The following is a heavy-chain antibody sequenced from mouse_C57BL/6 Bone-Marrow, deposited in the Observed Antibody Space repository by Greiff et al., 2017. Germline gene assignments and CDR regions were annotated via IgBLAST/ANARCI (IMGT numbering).Heavy chain of an antibody. J-gene: IGHJ2*01. CDR1: GYTFTSYW. D-gene: IGHD1-1*01. CDR2: IDPSDSYT. Sequence: QVQLQQPGAELVMPGASVKLSCKASGYTFTSYWMHWVKQRPGQGLEWIGEIDPSDSYTNYNQKFKGKSTLTVDKSSSTAYMQLSSLTYEDSAVYYCARSGLLLRPWGQGTTLTVSS. V-gene: IGHV1-69*01. CDR3: ARSGLLLRP.